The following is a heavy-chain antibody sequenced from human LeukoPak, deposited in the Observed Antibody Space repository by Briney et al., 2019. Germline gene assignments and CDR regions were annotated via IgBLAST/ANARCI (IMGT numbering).Heavy chain of an antibody. J-gene: IGHJ4*02. Sequence: PGGSLRLSCAASGFTFSSYAMSWVRQAPGKGLEWVSSISSSSSYIYYADSVKGRFTISRDNAKNSLYLQMNSLRAEDTAVYYCATSGIAVANLKYYFDYWGQGTLVTVSS. D-gene: IGHD6-19*01. CDR3: ATSGIAVANLKYYFDY. V-gene: IGHV3-21*01. CDR2: ISSSSSYI. CDR1: GFTFSSYA.